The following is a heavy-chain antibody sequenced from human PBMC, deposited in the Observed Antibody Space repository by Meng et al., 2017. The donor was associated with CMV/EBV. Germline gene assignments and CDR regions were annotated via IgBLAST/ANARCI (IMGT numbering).Heavy chain of an antibody. J-gene: IGHJ3*02. Sequence: GESLKISCTMSGFTLSSYGMHWVRQAPGKGLEWVAFIRDDGSNTYHADSVKGRFTISRDNSKNTLYLQMNSLRSEDTAVYYCARPTCSTSCYSLNDAFDIWGQGTMVTVSS. CDR2: IRDDGSNT. D-gene: IGHD2-2*02. CDR1: GFTLSSYG. CDR3: ARPTCSTSCYSLNDAFDI. V-gene: IGHV3-30*02.